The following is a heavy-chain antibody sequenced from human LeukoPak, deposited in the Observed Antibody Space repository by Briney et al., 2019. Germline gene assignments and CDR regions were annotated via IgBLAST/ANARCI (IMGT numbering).Heavy chain of an antibody. V-gene: IGHV4-59*01. J-gene: IGHJ4*02. CDR2: MYYSGTT. CDR1: GGSITSYY. D-gene: IGHD2-21*02. CDR3: ARLPMAVTPHVDY. Sequence: PSETLSLTCTVSGGSITSYYRSWIRQSPGKGLEWTGFMYYSGTTNYNPSLKSRVTISLGMSKNQFSLKLSSVTAADTAVYYCARLPMAVTPHVDYWGQGTLVTVSS.